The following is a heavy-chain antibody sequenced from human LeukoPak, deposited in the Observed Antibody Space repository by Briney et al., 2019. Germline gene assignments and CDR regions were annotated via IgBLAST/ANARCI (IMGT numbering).Heavy chain of an antibody. CDR1: GYTFTSYY. J-gene: IGHJ6*02. V-gene: IGHV1-2*02. D-gene: IGHD3-3*01. CDR3: ARDLRITIFGVPMVYYGMDV. CDR2: INPNSGGT. Sequence: ASVKVSCKASGYTFTSYYMHWVRQAPGQGPEWMGWINPNSGGTNYAQKFQGRVTMTRDTSISTAYMELSRLRSDDTAVYYCARDLRITIFGVPMVYYGMDVWGQGTTVTVSS.